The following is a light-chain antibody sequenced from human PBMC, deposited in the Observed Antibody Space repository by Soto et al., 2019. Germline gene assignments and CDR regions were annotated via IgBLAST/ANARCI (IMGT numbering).Light chain of an antibody. CDR1: SSDVGGYNY. CDR2: DVN. V-gene: IGLV2-14*01. J-gene: IGLJ1*01. Sequence: QSVLTQPASVPGSPGQSITISCTGTSSDVGGYNYVSWYQQHPGKAPKLMIYDVNNRPSGVSNRLSGSKSGNTASLTISGLQAEDEADYYCSSYTSSSTYVFGTGTKVTVL. CDR3: SSYTSSSTYV.